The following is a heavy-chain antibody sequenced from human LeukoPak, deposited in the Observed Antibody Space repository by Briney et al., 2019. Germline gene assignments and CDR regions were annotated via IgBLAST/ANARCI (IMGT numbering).Heavy chain of an antibody. D-gene: IGHD5-12*01. Sequence: SGGSLRLSCTASGFTFSSYAMSWVRQAPGKGLEWVSAMSGTGVNKYYGDSVKGRFTVSRDNSKNTLYLQMNSLRAEDTAVYYCAPWGSGYDYWGQGTLVTVSS. V-gene: IGHV3-23*01. CDR3: APWGSGYDY. J-gene: IGHJ4*02. CDR1: GFTFSSYA. CDR2: MSGTGVNK.